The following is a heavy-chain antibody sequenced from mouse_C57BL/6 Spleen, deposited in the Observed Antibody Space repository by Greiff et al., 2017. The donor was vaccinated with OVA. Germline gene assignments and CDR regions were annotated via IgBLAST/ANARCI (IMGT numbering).Heavy chain of an antibody. V-gene: IGHV2-6-1*01. CDR3: ARHWYGSSPYAMDY. Sequence: QVQLKESGPGLVAPSQSLSITCTVSGFSLTSYGVHWVRQPPGKGLEWLVVIWSDGSTTYNSALKSRLSISKDNSKSQVFLKMNSLQTDDTAMYYCARHWYGSSPYAMDYWGQGTSVTVSS. D-gene: IGHD1-1*01. CDR2: IWSDGST. J-gene: IGHJ4*01. CDR1: GFSLTSYG.